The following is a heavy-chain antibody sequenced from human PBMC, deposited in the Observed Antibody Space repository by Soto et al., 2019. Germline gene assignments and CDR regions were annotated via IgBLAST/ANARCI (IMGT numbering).Heavy chain of an antibody. D-gene: IGHD6-13*01. J-gene: IGHJ4*02. V-gene: IGHV3-23*01. CDR3: AKASPGQNSAPVDY. CDR1: GFTFSSYA. CDR2: IGGSGGST. Sequence: EVQLLESGGGLVQPGWSLRLSCAASGFTFSSYAMSWVRQAPGKGLEWVSAIGGSGGSTYYAGSVKGRFTISRDNSTNTPYLQMNSLRVEDTAVYYCAKASPGQNSAPVDYWGQGTLVTVSS.